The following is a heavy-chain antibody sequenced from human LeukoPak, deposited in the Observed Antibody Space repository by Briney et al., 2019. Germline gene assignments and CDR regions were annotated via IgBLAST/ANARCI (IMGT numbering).Heavy chain of an antibody. CDR1: GYTFTSYD. Sequence: ASVKVSCTASGYTFTSYDINWVRQATGQGLEWMGWISAYNGNTNYAQKLQGRVTMTTDTSTSTAYMELRSLRSDDTAVYYCARDLGYYYDSSGYTDYWGQGTLVTVSS. V-gene: IGHV1-18*01. D-gene: IGHD3-22*01. CDR3: ARDLGYYYDSSGYTDY. CDR2: ISAYNGNT. J-gene: IGHJ4*02.